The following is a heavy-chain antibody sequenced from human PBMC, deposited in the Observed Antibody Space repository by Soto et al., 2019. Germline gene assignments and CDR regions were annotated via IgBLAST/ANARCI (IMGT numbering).Heavy chain of an antibody. CDR1: GFTNSDYA. J-gene: IGHJ4*02. D-gene: IGHD6-19*01. V-gene: IGHV3-30*18. CDR3: AKGGRQWLVTSDFNY. CDR2: VSHDGRNT. Sequence: VQLVESGGGVVQPGRSLRLSCAASGFTNSDYAMHWVRQAPGKGLEWVAVVSHDGRNTHYADSVKGRFTISRDSSKTMVSLEMTSLRAEDTAVYYCAKGGRQWLVTSDFNYWGQGALATVSS.